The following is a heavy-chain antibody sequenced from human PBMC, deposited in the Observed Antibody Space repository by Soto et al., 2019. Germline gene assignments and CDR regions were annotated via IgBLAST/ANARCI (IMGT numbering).Heavy chain of an antibody. CDR1: GGSFSGYY. V-gene: IGHV4-34*01. D-gene: IGHD6-6*01. CDR2: INHSGST. CDR3: ARGQTPRNRRIAARPRPYYYYYLDA. J-gene: IGHJ6*03. Sequence: PSETLSLTCAVYGGSFSGYYWSWIRQPPGKGLEWIGEINHSGSTNYNPSLKSRVTISVDTSKNRFSLKLSSVTAADTAVYYCARGQTPRNRRIAARPRPYYYYYLDAWGQGTTVTVSS.